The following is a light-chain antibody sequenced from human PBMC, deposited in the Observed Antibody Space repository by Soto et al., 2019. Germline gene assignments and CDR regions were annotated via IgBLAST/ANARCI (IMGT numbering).Light chain of an antibody. J-gene: IGKJ5*01. Sequence: EIVLTQSPGTLSLSPVERATLSCRASQSVSSTYLAWYQQKPGQAPRLLIYGTSSRATGIPDRFSGSGSGTGFTLTISRLEPEDFAVYYCQQSDTFGQGTRLEIK. CDR1: QSVSSTY. CDR2: GTS. V-gene: IGKV3-20*01. CDR3: QQSDT.